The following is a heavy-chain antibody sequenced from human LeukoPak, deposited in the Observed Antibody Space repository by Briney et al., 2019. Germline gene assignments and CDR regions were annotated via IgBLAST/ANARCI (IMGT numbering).Heavy chain of an antibody. D-gene: IGHD1-1*01. J-gene: IGHJ4*02. CDR2: IYTSGST. CDR3: ARGSAWNSGRWLFDY. CDR1: GGSISSYC. Sequence: PSETLSLTCTVSGGSISSYCWSWIRQPAGKGLEWIGRIYTSGSTSYNPSLKSRVTMSLDMSKNQFSLKLSSMTAADTAVYYCARGSAWNSGRWLFDYWGQGTLVTVSS. V-gene: IGHV4-4*07.